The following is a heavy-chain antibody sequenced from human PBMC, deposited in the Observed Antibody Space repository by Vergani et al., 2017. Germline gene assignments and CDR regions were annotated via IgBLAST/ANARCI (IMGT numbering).Heavy chain of an antibody. CDR1: GYTFTSYY. Sequence: VQLVQSGSELQKPGASVKVSCKASGYTFTSYYMHWVRQAPGQGLEWMGIVNPSGGSTSYAQQFQGRVTMTRDTSTSTVYMELSSLRSEDTAVYYCARSLRPGGFDYWGQGTLVTVSS. D-gene: IGHD1-14*01. CDR3: ARSLRPGGFDY. CDR2: VNPSGGST. J-gene: IGHJ4*02. V-gene: IGHV1-46*01.